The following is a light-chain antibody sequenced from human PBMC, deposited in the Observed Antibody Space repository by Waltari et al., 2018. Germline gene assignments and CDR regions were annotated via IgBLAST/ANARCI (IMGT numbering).Light chain of an antibody. CDR2: SNN. J-gene: IGLJ2*01. CDR3: ATWDASLTGWV. Sequence: QSVLTQPPSASGTPGQRVTISCSGSSSNIGRHPVNWYQQLPGTAPKLLIHSNNRRPSGVPNRVAFSKAGTSASRAISGLQSEDVADYYCATWDASLTGWVFGGGTKLTVL. CDR1: SSNIGRHP. V-gene: IGLV1-44*01.